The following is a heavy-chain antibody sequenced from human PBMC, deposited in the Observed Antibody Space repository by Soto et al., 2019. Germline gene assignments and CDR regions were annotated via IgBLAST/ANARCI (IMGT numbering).Heavy chain of an antibody. Sequence: QVQLQQWGAGLLKPSETLSLTCAVYGGSFSGYYWSWIRQPPGKGLEWIGEINHSGSTNYYPSLKSRVTISVDTSKNQFSLKLSSVTAADTAVYYCARIMVRGVIKNAFDIWGQGTMVTVSS. D-gene: IGHD3-10*01. V-gene: IGHV4-34*01. CDR1: GGSFSGYY. CDR3: ARIMVRGVIKNAFDI. CDR2: INHSGST. J-gene: IGHJ3*02.